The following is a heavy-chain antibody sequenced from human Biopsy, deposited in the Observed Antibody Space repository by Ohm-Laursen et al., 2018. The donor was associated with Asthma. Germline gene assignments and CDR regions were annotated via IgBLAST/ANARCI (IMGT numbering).Heavy chain of an antibody. CDR1: GFPFTAYY. CDR2: ISLNTGDA. Sequence: ASVKVSCKTSGFPFTAYYIHWVRQAPGQGLEWMGWISLNTGDANHAQKFRGWVTMTRDTSISTAYLVLSGLKSHDTAVYYRARAPYSDAIDSWGQGTLVAVSS. CDR3: ARAPYSDAIDS. J-gene: IGHJ4*02. V-gene: IGHV1-2*04. D-gene: IGHD1-26*01.